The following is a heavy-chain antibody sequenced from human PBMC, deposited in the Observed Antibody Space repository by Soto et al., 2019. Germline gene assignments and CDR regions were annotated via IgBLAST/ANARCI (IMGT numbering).Heavy chain of an antibody. D-gene: IGHD2-2*01. CDR3: ARGPPLVGPAAINWFDP. V-gene: IGHV4-34*01. CDR2: INHSGST. J-gene: IGHJ5*02. Sequence: SLTCAVYGGSFSGYYWSWIRQPPGKGLEWIGEINHSGSTNYNPSLKSRVTISVDTSKNQFSLKLSSVTAADTAVYYCARGPPLVGPAAINWFDPWGQGTLVTVS. CDR1: GGSFSGYY.